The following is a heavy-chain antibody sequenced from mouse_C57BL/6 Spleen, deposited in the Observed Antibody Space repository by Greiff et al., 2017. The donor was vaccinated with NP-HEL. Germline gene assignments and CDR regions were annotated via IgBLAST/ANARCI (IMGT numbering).Heavy chain of an antibody. V-gene: IGHV1-82*01. J-gene: IGHJ4*01. CDR1: GYAFSSSW. Sequence: QVQLKQSGPELVKPGASVKISCKASGYAFSSSWMNWVKQRPGKGLEWIGRIYPGDGDTNYNGKFKGKATLTADKSSSTAYMQLSSLTSEDSAVYCCAKVLLRGYAMDYWGQGTSVTVSS. D-gene: IGHD2-10*01. CDR2: IYPGDGDT. CDR3: AKVLLRGYAMDY.